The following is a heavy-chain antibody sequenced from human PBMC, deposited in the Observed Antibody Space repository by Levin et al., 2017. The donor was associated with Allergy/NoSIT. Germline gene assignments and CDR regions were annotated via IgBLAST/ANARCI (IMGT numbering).Heavy chain of an antibody. CDR1: GFTFDDYA. Sequence: SLKISCAASGFTFDDYAMHWVRQAPGKGLEWVSGISWNSGSIGYADSVKGRFTISRDNAKNSLYLQMNSLRAEDTALYYCAKDSIPSGSGYYYVREGFDYWGQGTLVTVSS. CDR3: AKDSIPSGSGYYYVREGFDY. J-gene: IGHJ4*02. D-gene: IGHD3-22*01. CDR2: ISWNSGSI. V-gene: IGHV3-9*01.